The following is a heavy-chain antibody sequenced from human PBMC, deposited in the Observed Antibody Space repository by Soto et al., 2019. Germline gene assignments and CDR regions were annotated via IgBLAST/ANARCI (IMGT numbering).Heavy chain of an antibody. Sequence: QVQLVESGGGVVQPGRSLRLSCAASGFTFSSYSMHWVRQAPGKGLEWVAAMSFDGNSKYFADSVKGRFTISRDNSKNTLSLQMNRLGADDSAVYYCARGRSVIDHDGLEYWGPGTLVNVSS. D-gene: IGHD2-21*01. V-gene: IGHV3-30*14. CDR3: ARGRSVIDHDGLEY. CDR1: GFTFSSYS. J-gene: IGHJ4*02. CDR2: MSFDGNSK.